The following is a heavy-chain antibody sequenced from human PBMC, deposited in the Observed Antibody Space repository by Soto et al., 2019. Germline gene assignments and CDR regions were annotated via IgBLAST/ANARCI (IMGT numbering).Heavy chain of an antibody. D-gene: IGHD6-6*01. J-gene: IGHJ6*02. CDR2: INPSGGST. CDR1: GYTFTSYY. Sequence: QVQLVQSGAEVKKPGASVKVSCKASGYTFTSYYMHWVRQAPGQGLEWMGIINPSGGSTSYAQKFQGRVTMTRDTSTSTVYMELSSLRSEDTAVYYCARGGKREPGSSVDYYYGMDVWGQGTTVTVSS. V-gene: IGHV1-46*01. CDR3: ARGGKREPGSSVDYYYGMDV.